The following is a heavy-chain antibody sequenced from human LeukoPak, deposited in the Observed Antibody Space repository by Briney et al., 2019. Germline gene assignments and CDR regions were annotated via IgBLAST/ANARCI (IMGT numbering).Heavy chain of an antibody. CDR2: INHSGST. CDR1: GGSFSGYY. J-gene: IGHJ4*02. Sequence: SETLPLTCAVYGGSFSGYYWSWIRQPPGKGLEWIGEINHSGSTNYNPSLKSRVTISVDTSKNQFSLKLSSVTAADTAVYYCARGRSQDIVVVVAARVVYFDYWGQGTLVTVSS. CDR3: ARGRSQDIVVVVAARVVYFDY. V-gene: IGHV4-34*01. D-gene: IGHD2-15*01.